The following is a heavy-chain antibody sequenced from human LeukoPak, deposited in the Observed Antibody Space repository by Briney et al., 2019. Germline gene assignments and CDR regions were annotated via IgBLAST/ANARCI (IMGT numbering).Heavy chain of an antibody. CDR1: GYTFTSYD. J-gene: IGHJ3*02. D-gene: IGHD1-1*01. Sequence: ASVKVSCKASGYTFTSYDINWVQQATGQGLEWMGWMNPNSGNTGYAQKFQGRVTMTRNTSISTAYMELSSLRSEDTAVYYCASSRIGRTDAFDIWGQGTMVTVSS. CDR2: MNPNSGNT. CDR3: ASSRIGRTDAFDI. V-gene: IGHV1-8*01.